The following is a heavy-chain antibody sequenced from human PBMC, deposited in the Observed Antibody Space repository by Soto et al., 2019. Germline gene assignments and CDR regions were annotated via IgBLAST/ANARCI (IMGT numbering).Heavy chain of an antibody. CDR1: GYTFTSYG. J-gene: IGHJ6*03. CDR3: ARDCSGGSCYCYYYYCMDV. Sequence: QVQLVQSGAEVKKPGASVKVSCKASGYTFTSYGISWVRQAPGQGLEWMGWISAYNGNTNYAQKLQGRVTMTTDTCTSTAYMELRRLRSDDTAVYYCARDCSGGSCYCYYYYCMDVWGKGTTVTVSS. D-gene: IGHD2-15*01. V-gene: IGHV1-18*01. CDR2: ISAYNGNT.